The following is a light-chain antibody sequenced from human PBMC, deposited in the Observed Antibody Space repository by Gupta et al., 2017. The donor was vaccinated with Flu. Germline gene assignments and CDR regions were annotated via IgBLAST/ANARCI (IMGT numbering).Light chain of an antibody. CDR2: DDS. CDR1: NMGSKS. CDR3: QVWDSSSDHRYV. V-gene: IGLV3-21*02. Sequence: GNNMGSKSVHWYQQKPGQAPVLVVYDDSDRPSGIPERFSGSNSGNTATLTISRVEAGDEADYYCQVWDSSSDHRYVFGTGTKVTVL. J-gene: IGLJ1*01.